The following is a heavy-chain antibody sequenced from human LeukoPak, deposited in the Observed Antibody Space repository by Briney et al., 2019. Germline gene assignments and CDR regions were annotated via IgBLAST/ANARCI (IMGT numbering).Heavy chain of an antibody. Sequence: SETLSLTCTVSGGSISSYYWSWIRQPPGKGLEWIGYIYYSGSTNYNPSLKSRVTISVDTSKNQFSLKLSSVTAADTAVYYCARGYSRRYFDKVNWFDPWGQGTLVTVSS. V-gene: IGHV4-59*01. CDR3: ARGYSRRYFDKVNWFDP. CDR2: IYYSGST. J-gene: IGHJ5*02. CDR1: GGSISSYY. D-gene: IGHD3-9*01.